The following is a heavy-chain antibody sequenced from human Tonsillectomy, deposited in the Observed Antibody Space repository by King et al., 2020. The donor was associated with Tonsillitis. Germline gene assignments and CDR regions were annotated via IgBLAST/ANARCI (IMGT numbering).Heavy chain of an antibody. D-gene: IGHD3/OR15-3a*01. V-gene: IGHV4-31*03. Sequence: VQLQESGPGLVKPSQTLSLTCTVSGASISNGDYYWSWIRQHPGKGLEWIGYISYSGRTYYDPSLQSRVTMSVETAKNHFSLKLSSVAAADSAVYYCASYAYTFWTSIGWGQGTLVTVSS. CDR1: GASISNGDYY. J-gene: IGHJ4*02. CDR2: ISYSGRT. CDR3: ASYAYTFWTSIG.